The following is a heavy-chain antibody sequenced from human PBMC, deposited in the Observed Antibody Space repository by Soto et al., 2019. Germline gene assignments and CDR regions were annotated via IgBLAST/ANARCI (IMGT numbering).Heavy chain of an antibody. D-gene: IGHD3-3*01. CDR2: IYYSGST. J-gene: IGHJ6*02. CDR1: GGSISSGDYY. Sequence: PSETLSLTGTVSGGSISSGDYYWSWIRQPPGKGLEWIGYIYYSGSTYYNPSLKSRVTISVDTSKNQSSLKLSSVTAADTAVYYCARDNILGILYGGMDVWGQGTTATVSS. CDR3: ARDNILGILYGGMDV. V-gene: IGHV4-30-4*01.